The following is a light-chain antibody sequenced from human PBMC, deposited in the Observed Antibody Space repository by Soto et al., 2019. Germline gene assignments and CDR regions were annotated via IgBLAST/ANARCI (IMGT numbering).Light chain of an antibody. CDR2: SNT. J-gene: IGLJ1*01. CDR3: QSYDNRLSGFYV. V-gene: IGLV1-40*01. CDR1: SSNIGAGYD. Sequence: QSVLTQPPSVSGAPGQRVTLSCTGSSSNIGAGYDVHWYQQIPGTAPKVLIYSNTHRPSGVPDRFSGSKSGTSAYLAITDLQAEAEDDDYCQSYDNRLSGFYVFGTGTKLTVL.